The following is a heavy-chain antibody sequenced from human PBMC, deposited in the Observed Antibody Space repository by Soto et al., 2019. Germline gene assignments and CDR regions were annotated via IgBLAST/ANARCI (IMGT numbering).Heavy chain of an antibody. V-gene: IGHV3-9*02. D-gene: IGHD2-21*01. J-gene: IGHJ4*03. Sequence: EVQLVESGGGLVQPGRSLRLSCVAPGFTADDYAMHWVRQAPGQGLESGSGISPNSDTIDYADSLKGRFTISRDNAKNFLFVQMISLSPDANDFYYCAKDMKRGVMTTMHFFDSWGHGTLVNVSS. CDR1: GFTADDYA. CDR3: AKDMKRGVMTTMHFFDS. CDR2: ISPNSDTI.